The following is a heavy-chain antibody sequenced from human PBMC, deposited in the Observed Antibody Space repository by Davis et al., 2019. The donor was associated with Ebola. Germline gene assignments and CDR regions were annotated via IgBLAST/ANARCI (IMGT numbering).Heavy chain of an antibody. CDR2: IYYSGST. J-gene: IGHJ6*02. D-gene: IGHD2-2*01. Sequence: MPSETLSLTCTVSGGSISSYYWSWIRQPPGKGLEWIGYIYYSGSTNYNPSLKSRVTISVDTSKNQFSLKLSSVTAADTAVYYCARRGYQLVYYYGMDVWGQGTTVTVSS. CDR3: ARRGYQLVYYYGMDV. CDR1: GGSISSYY. V-gene: IGHV4-59*12.